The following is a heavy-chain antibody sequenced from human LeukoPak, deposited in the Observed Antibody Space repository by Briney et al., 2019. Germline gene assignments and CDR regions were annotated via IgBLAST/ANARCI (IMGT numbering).Heavy chain of an antibody. Sequence: SETLSLTCAVSGYSISSGYYWGWIRQPPGKGLEWIGSIYHSGSTYYNPSLKSRVTISVDTSKNQSSLKLSSVTAADTAVYYCARGSADDFWSGYSPNWFDPWGQGTLVTVSS. CDR3: ARGSADDFWSGYSPNWFDP. CDR1: GYSISSGYY. D-gene: IGHD3-3*01. CDR2: IYHSGST. V-gene: IGHV4-38-2*01. J-gene: IGHJ5*02.